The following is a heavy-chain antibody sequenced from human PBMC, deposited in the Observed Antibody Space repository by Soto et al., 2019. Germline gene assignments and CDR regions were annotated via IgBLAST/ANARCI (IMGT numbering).Heavy chain of an antibody. V-gene: IGHV1-18*01. CDR1: GYTFTSYG. Sequence: QVQLVQSGAEVKKPGGSVKVSCKASGYTFTSYGISWVRQAPGQGLEWMGWISAYNGNTNYAQKLQGRVTMTTDTSTSTAYMELRSLRSDDTAVYYCARVLYYYDSSGYYPYTGFEDYWGQGTLVTVSS. J-gene: IGHJ4*02. CDR2: ISAYNGNT. CDR3: ARVLYYYDSSGYYPYTGFEDY. D-gene: IGHD3-22*01.